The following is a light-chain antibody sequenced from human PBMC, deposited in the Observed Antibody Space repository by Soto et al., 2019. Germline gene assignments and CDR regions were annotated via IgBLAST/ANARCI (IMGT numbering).Light chain of an antibody. CDR3: CSYAGSYSYV. J-gene: IGLJ1*01. CDR1: SSDVGAYNY. Sequence: QSALTQPRSVSGSPGQSVTISCTGTSSDVGAYNYVSWYQQHPDKAPKVMIYDVSKRPSGVPDRFSGSKSANTASLTISGLQAEDEADYYCCSYAGSYSYVFGTGTKVTVL. V-gene: IGLV2-11*01. CDR2: DVS.